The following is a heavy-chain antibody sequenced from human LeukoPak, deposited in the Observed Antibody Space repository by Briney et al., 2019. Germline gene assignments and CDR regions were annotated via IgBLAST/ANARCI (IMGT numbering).Heavy chain of an antibody. D-gene: IGHD5-18*01. Sequence: GGSLRLSCAISGFTFAKFAMSWVRQAPGKGLEWVSTISGGGIVTYYADSVKGRFTISRDNSKNTLYLQMSSLRAEDTAVFYCAKEAAMAFDYWGQGTLVTVSS. CDR2: ISGGGIVT. V-gene: IGHV3-23*01. CDR3: AKEAAMAFDY. CDR1: GFTFAKFA. J-gene: IGHJ4*02.